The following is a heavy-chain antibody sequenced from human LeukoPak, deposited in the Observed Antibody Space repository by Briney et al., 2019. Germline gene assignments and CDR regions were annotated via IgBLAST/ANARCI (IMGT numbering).Heavy chain of an antibody. Sequence: GGSLRLSCAASGFTFSSYSMNWVRQAPGKGLEWVSSISSSSSYIYYADSVKGRFTISRDNAKNSLYLQMNSLRAEDTAVHYCARDRTSCLGCMDVWGQGTTVTVSS. V-gene: IGHV3-21*01. J-gene: IGHJ6*02. CDR1: GFTFSSYS. CDR3: ARDRTSCLGCMDV. D-gene: IGHD2-2*01. CDR2: ISSSSSYI.